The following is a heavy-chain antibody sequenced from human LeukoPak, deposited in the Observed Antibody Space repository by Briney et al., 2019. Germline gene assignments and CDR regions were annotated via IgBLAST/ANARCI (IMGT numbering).Heavy chain of an antibody. V-gene: IGHV1-69*05. Sequence: SVKVSCKASGCTFSSYAISWVRQAPGQGLEWMGRIIPIFGAANYAQKFQGRVTITTDEPTSTAYMELISLRSEDTAVYYCAKSVVVTANDAFDIWGQGTMVTVSS. CDR3: AKSVVVTANDAFDI. CDR2: IIPIFGAA. J-gene: IGHJ3*02. D-gene: IGHD2-21*02. CDR1: GCTFSSYA.